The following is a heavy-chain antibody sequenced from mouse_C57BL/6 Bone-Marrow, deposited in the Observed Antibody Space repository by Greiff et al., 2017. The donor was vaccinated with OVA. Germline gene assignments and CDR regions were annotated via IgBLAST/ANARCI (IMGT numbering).Heavy chain of an antibody. D-gene: IGHD1-1*01. CDR3: ARPESYYYDDKNYFDY. V-gene: IGHV1-22*01. Sequence: VQLQQSGPELVKPGASVKMSCKASGYTFTDYNMHWVKQSHGKSLEWIGYINPNNGGTSYNQKFKGKATLTVNKSSSTAYMELRSLTSEDSAVYYCARPESYYYDDKNYFDYWGQGTTLTVSS. CDR1: GYTFTDYN. CDR2: INPNNGGT. J-gene: IGHJ2*01.